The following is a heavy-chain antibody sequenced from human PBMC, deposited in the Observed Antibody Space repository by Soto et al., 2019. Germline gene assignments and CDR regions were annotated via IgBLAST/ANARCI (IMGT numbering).Heavy chain of an antibody. J-gene: IGHJ3*02. CDR1: GFTVSSNY. CDR3: ARNYGTSSRGDAFDI. D-gene: IGHD6-6*01. CDR2: IYSAGNT. V-gene: IGHV3-66*01. Sequence: EVQLVESGGGLVQPGGSLRLSCAASGFTVSSNYMSWVRQAPGKGLEWISVIYSAGNTYYADSVKGKFTISRDNSKNTLYLQMNSLRAEDTAVYYCARNYGTSSRGDAFDIWGQGTMVTVSS.